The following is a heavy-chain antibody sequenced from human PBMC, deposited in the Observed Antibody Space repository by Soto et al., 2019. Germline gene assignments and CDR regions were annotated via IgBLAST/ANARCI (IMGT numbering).Heavy chain of an antibody. CDR1: GFTVSSYA. CDR3: AKDLYGDLTIYYYYGMDV. V-gene: IGHV3-23*01. CDR2: ISGSGGST. J-gene: IGHJ6*02. D-gene: IGHD4-17*01. Sequence: GGSLRLSCAASGFTVSSYAMSWVRQAPGKGLEWVSAISGSGGSTYYADSVKGRFTISRDNSKNTLYLQMNSLRAEDTAVYYCAKDLYGDLTIYYYYGMDVWGQGTTVTVYS.